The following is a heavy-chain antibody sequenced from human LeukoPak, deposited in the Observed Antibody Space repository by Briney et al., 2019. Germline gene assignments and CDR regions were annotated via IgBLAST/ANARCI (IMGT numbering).Heavy chain of an antibody. J-gene: IGHJ4*02. CDR3: SLTGSEDYDY. CDR1: GFTFSSYW. Sequence: PGGSLRLSCAASGFTFSSYWMSWVRQAPGKGLEWVSSFSSSSDYIKYADSVKGRFTISRDNSKNTLYLQMNSLRAEDTAVYYCSLTGSEDYDYWGQGTLVTVSS. D-gene: IGHD3-9*01. CDR2: FSSSSDYI. V-gene: IGHV3-21*01.